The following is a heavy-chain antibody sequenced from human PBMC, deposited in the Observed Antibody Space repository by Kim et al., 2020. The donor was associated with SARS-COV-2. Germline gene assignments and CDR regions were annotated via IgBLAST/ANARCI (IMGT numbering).Heavy chain of an antibody. CDR3: TWGWIQN. CDR2: ISRSSKT. CDR1: GFTFSDFD. D-gene: IGHD5-18*01. J-gene: IGHJ4*02. V-gene: IGHV3-11*06. Sequence: GGSLRLSCVASGFTFSDFDMSWVRQTPGKGLEWISFISRSSKTYYSESVKGRFTISRDNAKNSVFLQMNSLRVEDTVVYYCTWGWIQNWGQGTLVTVSS.